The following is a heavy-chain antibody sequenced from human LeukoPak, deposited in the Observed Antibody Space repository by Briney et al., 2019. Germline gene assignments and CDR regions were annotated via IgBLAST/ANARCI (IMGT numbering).Heavy chain of an antibody. CDR3: ARIDYYDSSGYTYYYMDV. CDR1: GGSISSGGYY. V-gene: IGHV4-30-2*01. J-gene: IGHJ6*03. Sequence: SQTLSLTCTVSGGSISSGGYYWSWIRQPPGKGLEWIGYIYHSGSTNYNPSLKSRVTISVDTSKNQFSLKLSSVTAADTAVYYCARIDYYDSSGYTYYYMDVWGKGTTVTVSS. D-gene: IGHD3-22*01. CDR2: IYHSGST.